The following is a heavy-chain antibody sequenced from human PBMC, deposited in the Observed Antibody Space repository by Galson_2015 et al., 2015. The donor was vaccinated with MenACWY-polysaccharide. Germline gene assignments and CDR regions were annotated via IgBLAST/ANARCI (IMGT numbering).Heavy chain of an antibody. Sequence: SETLSLTCTVYGGSFSGYYWSWIRQPPGKGLEWIGSIYYSGSTYYNPSLKSRVTISVDTSKNQFSLKLSSVTAADTAVYYCARANGQLDAFDIWGQGTMVTVPS. V-gene: IGHV4-34*01. CDR1: GGSFSGYY. CDR3: ARANGQLDAFDI. D-gene: IGHD2-2*01. J-gene: IGHJ3*02. CDR2: IYYSGST.